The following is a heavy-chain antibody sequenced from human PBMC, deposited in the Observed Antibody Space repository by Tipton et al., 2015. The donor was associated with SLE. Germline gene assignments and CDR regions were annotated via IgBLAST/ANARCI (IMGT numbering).Heavy chain of an antibody. V-gene: IGHV4-59*01. CDR2: IYYSGST. Sequence: TLSLTCTVSGGSISSYYWSWIRQPPGKGLEWIGYIYYSGSTNYNPSLKSRVTISVDTSKNPFSLKLSSVTAADTAVYYCARASPMVQGVIPYYYYMDVWGKGTTVTVSS. J-gene: IGHJ6*03. D-gene: IGHD3-10*01. CDR1: GGSISSYY. CDR3: ARASPMVQGVIPYYYYMDV.